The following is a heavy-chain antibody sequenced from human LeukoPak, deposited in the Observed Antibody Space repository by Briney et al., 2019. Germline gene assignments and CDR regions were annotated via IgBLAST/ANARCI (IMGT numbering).Heavy chain of an antibody. J-gene: IGHJ4*02. D-gene: IGHD1-1*01. V-gene: IGHV3-21*01. CDR1: GFTFSSYS. CDR2: ISSSSSYI. CDR3: ARDPRGYNWNDVGYFDY. Sequence: GGSLRLSCAASGFTFSSYSMNWVRQAPGKGLEWVSSISSSSSYIYYAGSVKGRFTISRDNAKNSLYLQMNSLRAEDTAVYYCARDPRGYNWNDVGYFDYWGQGTLVTVSS.